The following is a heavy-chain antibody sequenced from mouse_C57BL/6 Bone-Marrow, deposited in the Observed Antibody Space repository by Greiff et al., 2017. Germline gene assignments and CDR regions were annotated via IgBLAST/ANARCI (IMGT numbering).Heavy chain of an antibody. CDR2: IWGGGST. D-gene: IGHD1-1*01. V-gene: IGHV2-9*01. Sequence: VQVVESGPGLVAPSQSLSITCTVSGFSLTSYGVDWVRQPPGKGLEWLGVIWGGGSTNYNSALMSRLSISKDNSKSQVFLKRNSLQTDDTAMYYCAKQGYYGSSYWYFDVWGTGTTVTVSS. J-gene: IGHJ1*03. CDR1: GFSLTSYG. CDR3: AKQGYYGSSYWYFDV.